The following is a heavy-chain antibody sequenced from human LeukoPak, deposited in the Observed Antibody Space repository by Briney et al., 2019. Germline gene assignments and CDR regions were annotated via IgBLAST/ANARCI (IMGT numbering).Heavy chain of an antibody. V-gene: IGHV4-34*01. D-gene: IGHD6-6*01. J-gene: IGHJ6*03. CDR1: GGSFSGYY. Sequence: PSETLSLTCAVYGGSFSGYYWSWIRQPPGKGLEWIGEIYHSGSTNYNPSLKSRVTISVDTSKNQFSLKLSSVTAADTAVYYCARGRKQLVLQSYYYYYMDVWGKGTTVTVSS. CDR2: IYHSGST. CDR3: ARGRKQLVLQSYYYYYMDV.